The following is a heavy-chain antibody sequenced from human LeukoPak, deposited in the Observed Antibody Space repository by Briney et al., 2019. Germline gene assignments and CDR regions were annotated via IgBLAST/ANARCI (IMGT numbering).Heavy chain of an antibody. CDR1: GGSISSGGYS. Sequence: PSETLSLTCTVSGGSISSGGYSWSWIRQHPGKGLEWIGYIYYSGSTYYNPSLKSRVTISVDTSKNQFSLKLSSVTAADTAVYYCARGWRGYLDYWGQGTLVTVSS. CDR3: ARGWRGYLDY. D-gene: IGHD3-3*01. CDR2: IYYSGST. J-gene: IGHJ4*02. V-gene: IGHV4-31*03.